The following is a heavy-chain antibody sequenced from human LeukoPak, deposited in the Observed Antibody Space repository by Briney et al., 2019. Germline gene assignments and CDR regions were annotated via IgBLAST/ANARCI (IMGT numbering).Heavy chain of an antibody. CDR3: ARDPIGSRWPYYFDY. CDR2: INAGNGNT. D-gene: IGHD6-13*01. J-gene: IGHJ4*02. CDR1: GYTFTTYA. V-gene: IGHV1-3*01. Sequence: ASVTVSCTASGYTFTTYAMHWVRQAPGQRLEWMGWINAGNGNTKYSQKFQAGVTITRDTSASTAYMELSSLRSEDTAVYYCARDPIGSRWPYYFDYWGQGTLVTVSS.